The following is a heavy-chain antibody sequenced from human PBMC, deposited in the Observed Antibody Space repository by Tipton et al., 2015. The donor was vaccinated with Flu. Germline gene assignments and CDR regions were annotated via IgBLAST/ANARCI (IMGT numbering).Heavy chain of an antibody. J-gene: IGHJ4*02. V-gene: IGHV4-38-2*01. Sequence: TLSLTCAVSGFSISSGSYWGWVRQSPERGLEWIGHIYHSGTTYYNPSLKSRVTISVDTSKNQFSLKLSSVTAADTAVYYCAAVGDTGASPGDFWGRGTLVTVSS. D-gene: IGHD5-18*01. CDR2: IYHSGTT. CDR3: AAVGDTGASPGDF. CDR1: GFSISSGSY.